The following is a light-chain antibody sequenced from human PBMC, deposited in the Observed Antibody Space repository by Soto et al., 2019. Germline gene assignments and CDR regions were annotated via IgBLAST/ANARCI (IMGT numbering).Light chain of an antibody. CDR2: DNN. J-gene: IGLJ3*02. CDR1: SSNIGADYG. V-gene: IGLV1-40*01. CDR3: QSYNTSLRDWNWV. Sequence: QSVLTQPPSVSGAPGQRVTISCTGSSSNIGADYGVHWYQQLPGRAPKLLIYDNNNPPSGVPDRFSVSKSDTSASLAITGLEAEDEADYYCQSYNTSLRDWNWVFGGGTKLTVL.